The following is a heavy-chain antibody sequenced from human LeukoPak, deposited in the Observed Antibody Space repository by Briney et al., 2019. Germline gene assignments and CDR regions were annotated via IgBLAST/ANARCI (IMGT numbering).Heavy chain of an antibody. CDR1: GFTFSSYG. CDR2: ISYDGSNK. D-gene: IGHD2-2*01. Sequence: PGRSQRLSCAASGFTFSSYGMHWVRQAPGKGLEWVAVISYDGSNKYYADSVKGRFTISRDNSKNTLYLQMNSLRAEDTAVYYCLLGFVVVPAAIDYWGQGTLVTVSS. J-gene: IGHJ4*02. CDR3: LLGFVVVPAAIDY. V-gene: IGHV3-30*03.